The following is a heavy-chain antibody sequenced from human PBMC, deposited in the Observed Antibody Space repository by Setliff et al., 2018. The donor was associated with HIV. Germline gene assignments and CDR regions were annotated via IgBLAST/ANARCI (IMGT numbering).Heavy chain of an antibody. Sequence: ASVKVSCKVSGYTLTELSRHWVRQAPGKGLEWMGGLDPKDGKTMYAQKFQGRVTMTEDTSTDTAHMELRSLRSEDTAVYYCARDSFGGEFTYYYYGMDVWG. CDR1: GYTLTELS. J-gene: IGHJ6*04. V-gene: IGHV1-24*01. D-gene: IGHD3-10*01. CDR2: LDPKDGKT. CDR3: ARDSFGGEFTYYYYGMDV.